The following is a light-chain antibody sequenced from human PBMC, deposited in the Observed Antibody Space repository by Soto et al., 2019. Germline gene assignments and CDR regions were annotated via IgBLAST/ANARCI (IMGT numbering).Light chain of an antibody. V-gene: IGKV2D-29*02. CDR2: EVS. CDR3: MQSTQLPPT. CDR1: QSLLHITGETF. J-gene: IGKJ5*01. Sequence: DVVMTHSPLSLSLAPGQPSSISCKSSQSLLHITGETFLFWYLQKPGQSPQLLIYEVSTRVSGVPDRFSGSGSGTDFTLEISRVETHDVGIYYCMQSTQLPPTFGQGTRLEIK.